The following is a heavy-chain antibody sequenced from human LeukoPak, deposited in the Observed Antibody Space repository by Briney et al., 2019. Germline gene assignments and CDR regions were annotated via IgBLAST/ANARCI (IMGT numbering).Heavy chain of an antibody. CDR2: TYYSGST. V-gene: IGHV4-59*12. CDR1: GGSISSYY. J-gene: IGHJ6*02. CDR3: ARGRYGMDV. Sequence: SETLSLTCTVSGGSISSYYWSWVRQPPGKGLECIGYTYYSGSTNYNPSLKSRVTISVDTSKNQFSLKLSSVTAADTAVYYCARGRYGMDVWGQGTTVTVSS.